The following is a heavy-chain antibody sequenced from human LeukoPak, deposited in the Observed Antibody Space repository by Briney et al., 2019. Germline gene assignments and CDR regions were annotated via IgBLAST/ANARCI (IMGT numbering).Heavy chain of an antibody. V-gene: IGHV3-30*18. CDR1: GFTFSSYG. D-gene: IGHD6-19*01. Sequence: GGSLRLSCAASGFTFSSYGMHWVRQAPGKGLEWVAVISYDGSNKYYADSVKGRFTISRDNSKNTLYLQMDSLRAEDTAVYYCAKESPLYSSGWYFDYWGQGTLVTVSS. J-gene: IGHJ4*02. CDR2: ISYDGSNK. CDR3: AKESPLYSSGWYFDY.